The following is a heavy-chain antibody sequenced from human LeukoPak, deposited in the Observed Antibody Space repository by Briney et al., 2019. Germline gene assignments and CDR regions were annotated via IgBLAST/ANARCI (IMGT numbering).Heavy chain of an antibody. CDR2: VYYSGST. V-gene: IGHV4-39*01. CDR3: ARHSYYFDY. J-gene: IGHJ4*02. Sequence: PSETLSLTCSVSGGSISSSNYYWGWICQPPGKGLEWIVSVYYSGSTYYNPSLKSRVTISEDTSKNQFSLKLSSVTAADTAVYYCARHSYYFDYWGQGTLVPVSS. CDR1: GGSISSSNYY.